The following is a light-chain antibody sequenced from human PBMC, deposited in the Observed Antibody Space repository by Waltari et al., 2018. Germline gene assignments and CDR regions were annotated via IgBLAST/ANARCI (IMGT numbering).Light chain of an antibody. CDR2: DVT. CDR3: SSFTPRTNVL. CDR1: SSAVGGYNY. Sequence: QSALTQPPPASGSPGQSVTTSCTGTSSAVGGYNYVSWYQQHPGKAPKPLIYDVTKRPSGVPDRFSASKSGDTASLTVSGLQAEDEADYYCSSFTPRTNVLFGGGTKLTVL. J-gene: IGLJ2*01. V-gene: IGLV2-8*01.